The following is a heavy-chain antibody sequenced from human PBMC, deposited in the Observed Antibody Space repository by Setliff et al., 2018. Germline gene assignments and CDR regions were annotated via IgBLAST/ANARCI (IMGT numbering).Heavy chain of an antibody. CDR2: MNPNSGNT. V-gene: IGHV1-8*02. D-gene: IGHD3-22*01. CDR1: GYTFTSYA. CDR3: AREYYYDSRGAFDI. Sequence: EASVKVSCKASGYTFTSYAMHWVRQAPGQRLEWMGWMNPNSGNTGYAQKFQGRVTMTRNTSISTAYMELSSLRSEDTAVYYCAREYYYDSRGAFDIWGQGTMVTVSS. J-gene: IGHJ3*02.